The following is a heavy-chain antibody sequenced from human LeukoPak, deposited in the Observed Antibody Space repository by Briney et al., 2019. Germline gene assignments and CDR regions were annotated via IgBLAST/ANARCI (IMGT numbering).Heavy chain of an antibody. V-gene: IGHV3-23*01. CDR3: AKRPAAVRGVIPYLDY. D-gene: IGHD3-10*02. CDR1: GFMFSSFS. J-gene: IGHJ4*02. CDR2: ISPGGST. Sequence: GGSLRLSCAASGFMFSSFSMSWVRHVSGKGLEWVSTISPGGSTYYADSVKGRFTISRDNSKSTLFLQMNSLRAEDTAIYYCAKRPAAVRGVIPYLDYWGQGTLVTVSS.